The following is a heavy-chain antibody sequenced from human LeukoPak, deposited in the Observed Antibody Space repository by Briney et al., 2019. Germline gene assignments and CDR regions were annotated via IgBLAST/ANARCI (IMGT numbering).Heavy chain of an antibody. V-gene: IGHV3-30*18. CDR3: AKDGGSMAVPDAFDI. D-gene: IGHD6-19*01. Sequence: GGSLRLSCAASGFTFSSYGMHWVRQAPGKGLEWVAVISYDGSKKYYADSVKGRFTISRDDSKNTLYLQMNSLRAEDTAVYYCAKDGGSMAVPDAFDIRGQGTMVTVSS. CDR1: GFTFSSYG. CDR2: ISYDGSKK. J-gene: IGHJ3*02.